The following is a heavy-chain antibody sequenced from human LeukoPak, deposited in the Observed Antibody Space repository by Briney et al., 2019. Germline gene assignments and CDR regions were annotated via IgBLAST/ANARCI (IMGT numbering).Heavy chain of an antibody. V-gene: IGHV3-30*18. J-gene: IGHJ4*02. CDR1: GFTFSSYG. CDR2: ISYDGSNK. D-gene: IGHD6-19*01. CDR3: AKAPNSSGWSETYYFDY. Sequence: GGSLRLSCAASGFTFSSYGMHWVRQAPGRGLEWVAVISYDGSNKYYADSVKGRFTISRDNSKNTLYLQMNSLRAEDTAVYYCAKAPNSSGWSETYYFDYWGQGTLVTVSS.